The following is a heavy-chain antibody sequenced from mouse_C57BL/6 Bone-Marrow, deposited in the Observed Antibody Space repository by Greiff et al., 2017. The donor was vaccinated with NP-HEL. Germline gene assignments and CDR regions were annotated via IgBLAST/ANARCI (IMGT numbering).Heavy chain of an antibody. D-gene: IGHD1-1*01. CDR3: ARGAVVWWYFDV. CDR1: GYTFTDYY. V-gene: IGHV1-26*01. Sequence: VQLQQSGPELVKPGASVKISCKASGYTFTDYYMNWVKQSHGKSLEWIGDINPNNGGTSYNQKFKGKATLTVDKSSSTAYMELRSLTSEDSAVYYCARGAVVWWYFDVWGTGTTVTVSS. J-gene: IGHJ1*03. CDR2: INPNNGGT.